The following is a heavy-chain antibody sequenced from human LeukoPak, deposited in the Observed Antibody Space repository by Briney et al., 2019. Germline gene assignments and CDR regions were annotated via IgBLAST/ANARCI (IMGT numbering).Heavy chain of an antibody. D-gene: IGHD6-13*01. Sequence: GGSLRLSCAASGFTFSSYWMSWVRQAPGKGLEWVSAISGSGGSTYYADSVKGRFTISRDNSKNTLYLQMDSLRAEDTAVYYCAGGYIAADLDYWGQGTLITVSS. V-gene: IGHV3-23*01. CDR2: ISGSGGST. CDR1: GFTFSSYW. J-gene: IGHJ4*02. CDR3: AGGYIAADLDY.